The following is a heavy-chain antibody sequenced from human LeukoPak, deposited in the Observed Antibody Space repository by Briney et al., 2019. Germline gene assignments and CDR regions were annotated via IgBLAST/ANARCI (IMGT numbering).Heavy chain of an antibody. CDR3: ARAGSSWQGRGYYFDY. V-gene: IGHV3-23*01. Sequence: GGSLRLSCAASGFTFSSYAMSWVRQAPGKGLEWVSAISGSGGSTYYADSVKGRFTISRDNSKNTLYLQMNSLRAEDTAVYYCARAGSSWQGRGYYFDYWGQGTLVTVSS. J-gene: IGHJ4*02. CDR2: ISGSGGST. CDR1: GFTFSSYA. D-gene: IGHD6-13*01.